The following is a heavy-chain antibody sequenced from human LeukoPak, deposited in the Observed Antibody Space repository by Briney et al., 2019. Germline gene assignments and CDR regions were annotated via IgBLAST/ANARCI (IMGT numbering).Heavy chain of an antibody. CDR3: ARAIAATPNWFDP. CDR2: ISYDGSNK. J-gene: IGHJ5*02. Sequence: GWSLRLSCAASGFTFSSYAMHWVRQAPGKGLEWVAVISYDGSNKYYADSVKGRFTISRDNSKNTLYLQMNSLRAEDTAVYYCARAIAATPNWFDPWGQGTLVTVSS. CDR1: GFTFSSYA. V-gene: IGHV3-30-3*01. D-gene: IGHD2-15*01.